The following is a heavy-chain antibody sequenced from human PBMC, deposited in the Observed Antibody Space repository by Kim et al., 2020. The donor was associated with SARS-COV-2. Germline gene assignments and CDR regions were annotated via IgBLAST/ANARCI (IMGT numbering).Heavy chain of an antibody. D-gene: IGHD3-3*01. Sequence: KGRFTISRDKFKTTMYLQLNRLRAEDTAVYYCAKDPHYDFWSGYVFDYWGQGTLVTVSS. CDR3: AKDPHYDFWSGYVFDY. J-gene: IGHJ4*02. V-gene: IGHV3-23*02.